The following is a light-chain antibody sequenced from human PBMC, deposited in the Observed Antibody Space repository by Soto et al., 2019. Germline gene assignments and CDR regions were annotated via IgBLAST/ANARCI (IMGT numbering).Light chain of an antibody. J-gene: IGLJ1*01. V-gene: IGLV2-14*01. CDR2: DGS. Sequence: QSALTQPASVSGSPGQSITISCTGTSSDVGGYNYVSWYQQHPGKAPKLMIYDGSNRPSGVSNRFSGSKSGNTASLTLSGLPAEDEADYSCSSYTSSSPYVFGTGTKVTVL. CDR3: SSYTSSSPYV. CDR1: SSDVGGYNY.